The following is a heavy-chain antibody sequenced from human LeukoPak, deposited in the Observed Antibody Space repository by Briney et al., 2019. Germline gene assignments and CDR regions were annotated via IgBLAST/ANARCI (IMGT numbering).Heavy chain of an antibody. CDR3: AKDGARTYCSSANCPAFDY. D-gene: IGHD2-2*01. CDR1: GFTFSRYD. Sequence: PGGSLRLSCAASGFTFSRYDMSWVRQAPGKGLEWLADISDSGGRKYYADSVKGGFTISIDNSKNTVYLQMNSLRAEDTALYYCAKDGARTYCSSANCPAFDYWGQGILVTVSS. J-gene: IGHJ4*02. CDR2: ISDSGGRK. V-gene: IGHV3-23*01.